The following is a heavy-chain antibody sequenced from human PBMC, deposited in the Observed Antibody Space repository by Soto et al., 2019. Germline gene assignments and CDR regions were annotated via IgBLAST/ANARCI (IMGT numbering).Heavy chain of an antibody. CDR2: INPSGGST. Sequence: ASVKVSCKASGYIFTNHYIHWVRQAPGQGLEWMGIINPSGGSTNYIQKFQGRITMTRDTSTSTVYMELSSLRSEDTAVYFCARADYYDSSGFYYDCWGQGSLVTVSS. CDR1: GYIFTNHY. J-gene: IGHJ4*02. CDR3: ARADYYDSSGFYYDC. D-gene: IGHD3-22*01. V-gene: IGHV1-46*01.